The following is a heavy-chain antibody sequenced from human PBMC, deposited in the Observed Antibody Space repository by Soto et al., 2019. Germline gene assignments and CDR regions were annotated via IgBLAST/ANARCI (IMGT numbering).Heavy chain of an antibody. CDR3: AREYSSSSGRTLDI. D-gene: IGHD6-6*01. Sequence: SETLSLTCTVSGGSVSSGSYYWSWIRQPPGKGLEWIGYIYNSGSTSYNPSLRSGFTISVDTSKNHFSLDVSSVTATDTAVYYCAREYSSSSGRTLDIWGQGTLVS. J-gene: IGHJ3*02. CDR2: IYNSGST. CDR1: GGSVSSGSYY. V-gene: IGHV4-61*03.